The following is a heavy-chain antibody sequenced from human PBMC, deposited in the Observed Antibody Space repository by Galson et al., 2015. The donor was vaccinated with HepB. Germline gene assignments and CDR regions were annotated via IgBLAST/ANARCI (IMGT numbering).Heavy chain of an antibody. CDR2: MSGFNGDT. V-gene: IGHV1-18*01. CDR3: ARSPEASRRNWFDP. J-gene: IGHJ5*02. CDR1: GYTFTSYG. Sequence: SCKASGYTFTSYGLCWWRQAPGQGLEGMGCMSGFNGDTNYAQKLQGRATMTTDTSTTTAYMELRSLRSDHTAVYYCARSPEASRRNWFDPWGQGTLVTVSS.